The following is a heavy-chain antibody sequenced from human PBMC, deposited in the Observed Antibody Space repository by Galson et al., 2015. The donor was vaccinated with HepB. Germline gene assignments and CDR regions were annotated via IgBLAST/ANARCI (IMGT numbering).Heavy chain of an antibody. Sequence: SLRLSCAASGFTFSSYSMNWVRRAPGKGLEWVSSISSSSSYIYYADSVKGRFTISRDNAKNSLYLQMNSLRAEDTAVYYCATGYSVPNHFDYWGQGTLVTVSS. D-gene: IGHD5/OR15-5a*01. J-gene: IGHJ4*02. CDR1: GFTFSSYS. CDR3: ATGYSVPNHFDY. V-gene: IGHV3-21*01. CDR2: ISSSSSYI.